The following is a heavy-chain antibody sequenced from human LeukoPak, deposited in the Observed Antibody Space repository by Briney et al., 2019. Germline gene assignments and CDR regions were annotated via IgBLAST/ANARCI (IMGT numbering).Heavy chain of an antibody. CDR2: IYYSGST. V-gene: IGHV4-59*01. CDR1: GGSISSYY. Sequence: SETLSLTCTVSGGSISSYYWSWIRQSPGKGLEWIGYIYYSGSTNYNPSLKSRVTISVDTSKNQFSLKLSSVTAADTAVYYCARVTEMATTKIAFFDYWGQGTLVTVSS. D-gene: IGHD5-24*01. CDR3: ARVTEMATTKIAFFDY. J-gene: IGHJ4*02.